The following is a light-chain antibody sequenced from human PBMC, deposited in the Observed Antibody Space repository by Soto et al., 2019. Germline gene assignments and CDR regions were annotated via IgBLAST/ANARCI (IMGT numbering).Light chain of an antibody. CDR2: AAS. J-gene: IGKJ5*01. CDR1: QSISTW. CDR3: QQANSCPLT. Sequence: DIQLTQYPSTLSASVGDRVTITCRASQSISTWLAWYQQKPGKAPKLLIYAASSLHSGVPSRFSGSRSGTDFTLTISSLQPEDFATYYCQQANSCPLTFGQGTRLEIK. V-gene: IGKV1-12*01.